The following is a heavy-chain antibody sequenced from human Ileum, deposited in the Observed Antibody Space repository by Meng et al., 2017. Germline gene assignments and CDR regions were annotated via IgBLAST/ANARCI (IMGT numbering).Heavy chain of an antibody. CDR2: AST. CDR3: ARDHWGSLDY. Sequence: QGQPGGAGPGLGRPPATPSLICTVSGGSVSSAGYQWGWIRQPPGKGLEWIGYASTNYNPSLKSRVTISLDTSKNQFSLKLSSVTAADTAVYYCARDHWGSLDYWGQGILVTVSS. J-gene: IGHJ4*02. V-gene: IGHV4-61*08. D-gene: IGHD7-27*01. CDR1: GGSVSSAGYQ.